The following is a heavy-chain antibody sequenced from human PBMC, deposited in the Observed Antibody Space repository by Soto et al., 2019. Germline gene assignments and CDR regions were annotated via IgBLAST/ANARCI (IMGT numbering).Heavy chain of an antibody. CDR1: GGSISSGDYY. Sequence: SETLSLTCTVSGGSISSGDYYWSWIRQPPGKGLEWIGYIYYSGSTYYNPSLKSRVTISVDTSKNQFSLKLSSVTAADTAVYYSPRAARAATSWQKFDYWGQGTLVTVSS. CDR3: PRAARAATSWQKFDY. J-gene: IGHJ4*02. V-gene: IGHV4-30-4*01. CDR2: IYYSGST.